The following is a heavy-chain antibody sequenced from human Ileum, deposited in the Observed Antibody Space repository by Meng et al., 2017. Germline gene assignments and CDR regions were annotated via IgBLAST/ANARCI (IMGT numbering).Heavy chain of an antibody. CDR1: GFKFSRYW. J-gene: IGHJ4*02. V-gene: IGHV3-7*01. CDR2: IKEDGNEK. CDR3: ASGYSIGD. D-gene: IGHD5-12*01. Sequence: GGPLRFPCAASGFKFSRYWMNWVRQAPGKGLEWVASIKEDGNEKHYVDSVKGRFTISRDNAKNLLYLQMNSLRGEDTAVYYCASGYSIGDWGQGTLVTVSS.